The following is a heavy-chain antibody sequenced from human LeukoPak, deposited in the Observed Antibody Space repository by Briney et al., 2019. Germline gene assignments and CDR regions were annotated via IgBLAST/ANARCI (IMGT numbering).Heavy chain of an antibody. V-gene: IGHV4-59*08. CDR1: GGSFSGYY. CDR2: IYYSGST. D-gene: IGHD6-19*01. CDR3: ARHKWHSSGWRYFDY. Sequence: SETLSLTCAVYGGSFSGYYWSWIRQPPGKGLEWIGYIYYSGSTNYNPSLKSRVTISVDTSKNQFSLKLSSVTAADTAVYYCARHKWHSSGWRYFDYWGQGTLVTVSS. J-gene: IGHJ4*02.